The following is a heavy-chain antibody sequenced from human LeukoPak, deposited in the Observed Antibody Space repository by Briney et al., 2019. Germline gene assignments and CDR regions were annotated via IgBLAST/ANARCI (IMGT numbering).Heavy chain of an antibody. D-gene: IGHD6-19*01. CDR1: GFTFSRFE. V-gene: IGHV3-48*03. Sequence: GGSPRLACVASGFTFSRFEMNWGRQAPGKGLEWVSYISGSGSSIYYADSVKGRFAISRDNAKNSLYLQMNSLRAEDTAVYYCAKDRVAGTRPPLDYWGRGTWVTVPS. CDR2: ISGSGSSI. J-gene: IGHJ4*02. CDR3: AKDRVAGTRPPLDY.